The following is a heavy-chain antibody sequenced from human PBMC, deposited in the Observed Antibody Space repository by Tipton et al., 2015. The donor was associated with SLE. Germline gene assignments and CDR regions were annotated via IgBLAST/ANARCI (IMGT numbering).Heavy chain of an antibody. CDR1: GGSFGSGGYY. J-gene: IGHJ6*03. CDR3: ARLTLVKVPVLYYYMDV. D-gene: IGHD1-26*01. CDR2: INHSGNT. V-gene: IGHV4-61*08. Sequence: TLSLTCTVSGGSFGSGGYYWNWIRQPPGKGLEWIGEINHSGNTHYNPSLKSRATISVDTSKNQLSMNLTSVTAADTAVYYCARLTLVKVPVLYYYMDVWGRGTTVTVSS.